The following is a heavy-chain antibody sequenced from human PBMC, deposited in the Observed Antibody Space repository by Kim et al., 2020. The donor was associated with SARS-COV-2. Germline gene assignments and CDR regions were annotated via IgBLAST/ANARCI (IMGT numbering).Heavy chain of an antibody. D-gene: IGHD1-26*01. J-gene: IGHJ2*01. CDR3: ARSQTDPDLSVDL. V-gene: IGHV3-30*03. CDR2: ISFDGSNK. Sequence: GRSLRLSCAASGFTFSSYGMHWVRQAPGKGLEWVAVISFDGSNKYYADSVKGRFTISRDNSKNTLYLQMNSLRAEDTAVYYCARSQTDPDLSVDLWGRGTLVTVSS. CDR1: GFTFSSYG.